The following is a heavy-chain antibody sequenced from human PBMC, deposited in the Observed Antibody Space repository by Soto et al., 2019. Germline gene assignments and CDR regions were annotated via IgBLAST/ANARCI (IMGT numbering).Heavy chain of an antibody. Sequence: ASVKVSCKASGYTFTSYDINWVRQATGQGLEWMGWMNPNSGNTGYAQKFQGRVTMTRNTSISTAYMELSSLRSEDTAVYYCARVLKRVPLADFWSGSISSYYYYYMDVWGKGTTVTVSS. D-gene: IGHD3-3*01. V-gene: IGHV1-8*01. J-gene: IGHJ6*03. CDR1: GYTFTSYD. CDR2: MNPNSGNT. CDR3: ARVLKRVPLADFWSGSISSYYYYYMDV.